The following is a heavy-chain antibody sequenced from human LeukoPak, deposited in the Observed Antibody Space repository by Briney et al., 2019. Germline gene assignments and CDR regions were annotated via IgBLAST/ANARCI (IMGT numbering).Heavy chain of an antibody. CDR1: GYSISSGYY. D-gene: IGHD2-2*02. J-gene: IGHJ2*01. V-gene: IGHV4-38-2*01. Sequence: SETLSLTCAVSGYSISSGYYWGWIRQPPGKGLEWIGSIYHSGSTYYNPSLKSRVTISVDTSKNQFSLKLRSVTAADTAVYYCARHARVPAAIVYWYFDLWGRGTLVTVSS. CDR2: IYHSGST. CDR3: ARHARVPAAIVYWYFDL.